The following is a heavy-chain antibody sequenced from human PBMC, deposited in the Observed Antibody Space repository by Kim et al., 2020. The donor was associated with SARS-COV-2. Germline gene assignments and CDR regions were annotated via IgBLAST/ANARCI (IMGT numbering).Heavy chain of an antibody. D-gene: IGHD1-26*01. CDR3: AKSYSTAWFSLDF. V-gene: IGHV4-59*01. Sequence: YNPTLKTRVTISEDPSKRQFSLRLTSLTPADTAIYYCAKSYSTAWFSLDFWGPGILVTVSS. J-gene: IGHJ4*02.